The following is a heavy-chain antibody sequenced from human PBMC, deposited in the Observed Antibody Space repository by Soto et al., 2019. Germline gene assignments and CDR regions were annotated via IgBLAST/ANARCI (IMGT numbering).Heavy chain of an antibody. D-gene: IGHD2-8*01. CDR1: GGSFSGYY. CDR2: INHSGST. J-gene: IGHJ4*02. CDR3: ARGPPNTY. V-gene: IGHV4-34*01. Sequence: SETLSLTCAVYGGSFSGYYWSWIRQPPGKGLEWIGEINHSGSTNYNPSLKSRVTISVDTSKNQFSLKLSSVTAADTAVYYCARGPPNTYWGQGTLVTVSS.